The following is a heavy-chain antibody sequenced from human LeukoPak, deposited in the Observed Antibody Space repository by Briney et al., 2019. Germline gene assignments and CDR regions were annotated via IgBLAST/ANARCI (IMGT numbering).Heavy chain of an antibody. CDR2: ISAYNGNT. CDR1: GYTFTSYG. Sequence: ASVKVSCKASGYTFTSYGISWVRQAPGQGLEWMGWISAYNGNTIYAQKFQGRVTMTEDTSTDTAYMELSSLRSEDTAVYYCATALPNYDSSGYYWDRFDIWGQGTMVTVSS. V-gene: IGHV1-18*01. CDR3: ATALPNYDSSGYYWDRFDI. J-gene: IGHJ3*02. D-gene: IGHD3-22*01.